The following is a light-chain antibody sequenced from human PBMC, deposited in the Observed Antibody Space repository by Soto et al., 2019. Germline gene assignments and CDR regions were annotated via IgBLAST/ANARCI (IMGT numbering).Light chain of an antibody. CDR2: DAS. Sequence: EIVLTQSPATLSLSPGERATLSCRASQSVSSYLAWYQQKPGQAPRLLIYDASNRATGIPARFSGSGSGTDFTLTISSLGPEDFAVYYCQQRSNWPRHTFGGGTKVEIK. CDR3: QQRSNWPRHT. J-gene: IGKJ4*01. V-gene: IGKV3-11*01. CDR1: QSVSSY.